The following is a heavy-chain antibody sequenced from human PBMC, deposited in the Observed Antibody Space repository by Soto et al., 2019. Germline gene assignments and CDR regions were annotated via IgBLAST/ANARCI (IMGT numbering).Heavy chain of an antibody. CDR3: ARESTVTTFSSWFDP. D-gene: IGHD4-17*01. CDR2: IHYSGST. Sequence: PSETLSLTCTVSGCSISSYYWSWIRQPPGKGLEWIGYIHYSGSTNYNPSLKSRVTISVDTSKNQFSLKLSSVTAADTAVYHCARESTVTTFSSWFDPWGQGTLVTVSS. J-gene: IGHJ5*02. CDR1: GCSISSYY. V-gene: IGHV4-59*01.